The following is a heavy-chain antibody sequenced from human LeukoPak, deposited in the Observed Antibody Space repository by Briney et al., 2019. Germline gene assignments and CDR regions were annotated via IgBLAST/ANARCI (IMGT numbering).Heavy chain of an antibody. CDR2: IYYSVST. CDR3: ARQQASAGNVLFEY. CDR1: GGYPISGSTC. J-gene: IGHJ4*02. D-gene: IGHD6-13*01. V-gene: IGHV4-39*01. Sequence: SEALSLTCTVSGGYPISGSTCWGWIRQPPGKGLEWIGSIYYSVSTYYNPSPKSPVTACGDTSKNQFSLQVSSVTPPHTAVFYCARQQASAGNVLFEYRGQGTLVTVSS.